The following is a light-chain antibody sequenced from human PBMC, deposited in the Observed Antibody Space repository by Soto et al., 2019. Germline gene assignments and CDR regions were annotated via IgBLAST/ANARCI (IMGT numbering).Light chain of an antibody. J-gene: IGKJ1*01. CDR3: QQYGISPRT. V-gene: IGKV3-20*01. CDR2: GAS. CDR1: QSVGSSY. Sequence: EIVLTQSPGTLSLSPGERATLSCRASQSVGSSYLAWYQQKPGQAPRLLIYGASSRATGIPDRFSGSGSGTDFTLTISRLEPEDFGVYHCQQYGISPRTFGQGTKVEIK.